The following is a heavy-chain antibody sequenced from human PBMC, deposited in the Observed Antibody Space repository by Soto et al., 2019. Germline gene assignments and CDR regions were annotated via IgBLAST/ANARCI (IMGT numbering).Heavy chain of an antibody. CDR2: IYYSGST. J-gene: IGHJ5*02. CDR1: GGSISSSSYY. D-gene: IGHD3-3*01. V-gene: IGHV4-39*01. CDR3: ARQNDFNWFDP. Sequence: QLQLQESGPGLVKPSETLSLTCTVSGGSISSSSYYWGWIRQPPGKGLEWIGSIYYSGSTYYNPSLKSRVTLSVDTSKNQFSLKLSSVTAADTAVYYCARQNDFNWFDPWGQGTLVTVSS.